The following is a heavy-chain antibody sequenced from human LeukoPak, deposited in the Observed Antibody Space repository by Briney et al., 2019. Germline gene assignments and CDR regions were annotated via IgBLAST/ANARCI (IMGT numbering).Heavy chain of an antibody. Sequence: SVKVSCKASGGIFSSYVISWVRQAPGQGLEWMGRIIPILDIANYAQKFQGRVTITADKSTSTAYMELSSLRSEDTAVYYCARVHHYECSGYDYGGKGCRLTVSS. CDR2: IIPILDIA. D-gene: IGHD3-22*01. V-gene: IGHV1-69*04. CDR1: GGIFSSYV. J-gene: IGHJ4*02. CDR3: ARVHHYECSGYDY.